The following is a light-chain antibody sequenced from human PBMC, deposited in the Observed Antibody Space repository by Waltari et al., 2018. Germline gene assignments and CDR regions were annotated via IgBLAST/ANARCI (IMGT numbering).Light chain of an antibody. Sequence: EIVLTQSPGALSLSPGERASLSCRATQSVSSSYLAWYQQKPGQAPRLLIYGASSRATGIPDRFRGGGSGTDFTLTISRLEPEDFAVYYCQQYGSSPITFGQGTRLEIK. CDR1: QSVSSSY. J-gene: IGKJ5*01. V-gene: IGKV3-20*01. CDR2: GAS. CDR3: QQYGSSPIT.